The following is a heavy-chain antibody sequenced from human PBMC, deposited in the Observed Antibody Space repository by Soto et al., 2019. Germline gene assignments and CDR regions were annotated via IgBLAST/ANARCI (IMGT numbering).Heavy chain of an antibody. CDR3: ARSGGSGSYFDY. Sequence: LSLTCTVSGGSISSSSHYWGWIRQPPGKGLEWIGTIYHSGSTYYNPSLKSRVTISVDTSGNQFSLKLSSVTAADTSVFYCARSGGSGSYFDYWGQGTLVTVS. CDR1: GGSISSSSHY. V-gene: IGHV4-39*01. D-gene: IGHD3-10*01. CDR2: IYHSGST. J-gene: IGHJ4*02.